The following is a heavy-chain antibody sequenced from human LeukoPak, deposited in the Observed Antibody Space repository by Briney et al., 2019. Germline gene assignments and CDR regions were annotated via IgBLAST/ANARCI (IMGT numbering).Heavy chain of an antibody. D-gene: IGHD3-9*01. CDR3: AADDGDILTAPGDY. CDR2: IVVGSGNT. CDR1: GFIFTSSA. J-gene: IGHJ4*02. V-gene: IGHV1-58*01. Sequence: SVKVSCKASGFIFTSSAVQWVRQARGQRLEGIGWIVVGSGNTNYAQKFQERVTITRDMSTSTAYMELSSLRSEDTAVYYCAADDGDILTAPGDYWGQGTLVTVSS.